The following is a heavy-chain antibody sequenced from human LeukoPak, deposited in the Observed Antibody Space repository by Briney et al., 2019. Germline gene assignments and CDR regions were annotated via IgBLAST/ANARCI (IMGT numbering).Heavy chain of an antibody. Sequence: GGSLRLSCAASGFRFDDYTMHWVRQPPGKGLEWVSLINWDGGSTYYGDSAKGRFTISRDTSKNALYLQMHSLRSEDTALYYCTKDLGKVIAAAGTSGFDTWGRGTLVTVSS. J-gene: IGHJ4*01. CDR2: INWDGGST. CDR1: GFRFDDYT. V-gene: IGHV3-43*01. D-gene: IGHD6-13*01. CDR3: TKDLGKVIAAAGTSGFDT.